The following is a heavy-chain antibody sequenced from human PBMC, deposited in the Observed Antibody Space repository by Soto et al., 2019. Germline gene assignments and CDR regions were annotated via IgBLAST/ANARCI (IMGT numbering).Heavy chain of an antibody. CDR1: GYTFTSYG. CDR2: ISAYNGNT. Sequence: QVQLVQSGAEVKKPGASVKVSCKASGYTFTSYGISWVRQAPGQGLEWMGWISAYNGNTNYAQKLQGRVTMTTDTSTSTAYMELRSLRSDDTAVYYCARASEVVVAATNNWFDPWGQGTLVTVSS. D-gene: IGHD2-15*01. CDR3: ARASEVVVAATNNWFDP. V-gene: IGHV1-18*01. J-gene: IGHJ5*02.